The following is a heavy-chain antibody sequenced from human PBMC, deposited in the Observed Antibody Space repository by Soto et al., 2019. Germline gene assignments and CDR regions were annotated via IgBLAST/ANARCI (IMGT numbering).Heavy chain of an antibody. D-gene: IGHD6-19*01. Sequence: ASVKVSCKASGYTFTSYGISWVRQAPGQGLEWMGWISAYNGNTNYAQKLQGRVTMTTDTSTSTAYMELRSLRSDDTAVYYCARDRRSYSSGWYENWFDPWGQGNLVTVSS. CDR1: GYTFTSYG. CDR2: ISAYNGNT. CDR3: ARDRRSYSSGWYENWFDP. J-gene: IGHJ5*02. V-gene: IGHV1-18*01.